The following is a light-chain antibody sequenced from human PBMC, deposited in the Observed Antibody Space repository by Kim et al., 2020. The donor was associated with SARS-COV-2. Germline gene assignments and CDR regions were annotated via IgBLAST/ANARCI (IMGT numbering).Light chain of an antibody. J-gene: IGKJ4*01. CDR2: AAF. V-gene: IGKV1-9*01. CDR1: QGMDYY. CDR3: QQLNSYPYT. Sequence: DIQLTQSPSFLSASVGDRVSITCRASQGMDYYVAWYQQKPGKAPKLLIYAAFTLQSGVPSRFSGSGSGTEFTLTISSLQPEDFATYYCQQLNSYPYTFGGGTKVDIK.